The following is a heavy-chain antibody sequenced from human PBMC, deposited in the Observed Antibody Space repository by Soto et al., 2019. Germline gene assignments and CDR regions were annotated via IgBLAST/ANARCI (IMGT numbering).Heavy chain of an antibody. CDR3: ARKIEVAGLSLGENWFDH. Sequence: PSETLSLTCTVSDGAISDYYWSWIRQSPEKGLEYIAYSSYGGITNLNPALNSRVTISVDTSKNQLSLKLRSVNAADTAVYHCARKIEVAGLSLGENWFDHWGQGTLVTVSS. D-gene: IGHD6-19*01. V-gene: IGHV4-59*08. CDR2: SSYGGIT. J-gene: IGHJ5*02. CDR1: DGAISDYY.